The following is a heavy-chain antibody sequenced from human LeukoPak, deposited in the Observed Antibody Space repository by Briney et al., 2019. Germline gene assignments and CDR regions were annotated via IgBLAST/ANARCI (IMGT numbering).Heavy chain of an antibody. CDR2: ISGSGGST. CDR3: AKRRYCSGGSCHPGLPDFDY. Sequence: GGSLRLSCAASGFTFSSYAMSWVRQAPGKGLEWVSAISGSGGSTYYADSVKGRFTISRDSSKNTLYLQMNSLRAEDTAVYYCAKRRYCSGGSCHPGLPDFDYWGQGTLVTVSS. CDR1: GFTFSSYA. V-gene: IGHV3-23*01. J-gene: IGHJ4*02. D-gene: IGHD2-15*01.